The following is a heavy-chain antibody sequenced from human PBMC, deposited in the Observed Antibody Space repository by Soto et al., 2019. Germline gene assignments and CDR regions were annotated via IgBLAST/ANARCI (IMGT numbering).Heavy chain of an antibody. J-gene: IGHJ3*02. CDR2: IWYDGSNK. CDR1: GFTFSSYG. CDR3: DRYTYYDAFDI. Sequence: QVQLVESGGGVVQPGRSLRLSCAASGFTFSSYGMHWVRQAPGKGLEWGAVIWYDGSNKYYADSVKGRFTISRDNSKKSLYLQMNSMRAEDTAVYSCDRYTYYDAFDIWGQGTMVTVSS. V-gene: IGHV3-33*01. D-gene: IGHD3-10*01.